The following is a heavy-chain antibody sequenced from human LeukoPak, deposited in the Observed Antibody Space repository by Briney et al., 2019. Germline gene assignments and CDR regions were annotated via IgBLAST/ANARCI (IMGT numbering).Heavy chain of an antibody. CDR1: GYTFTSFD. J-gene: IGHJ4*02. V-gene: IGHV1-8*03. D-gene: IGHD2-2*01. Sequence: ASVKVSCKASGYTFTSFDINWVRRATGQGLEWMGWLNPNSGNTGYAQKFQGRVTITRNTSISTAYMELSSLRSEDTAVYYCARRNLGYCSSSSCPLYYFDSWGQGTLVTTSS. CDR2: LNPNSGNT. CDR3: ARRNLGYCSSSSCPLYYFDS.